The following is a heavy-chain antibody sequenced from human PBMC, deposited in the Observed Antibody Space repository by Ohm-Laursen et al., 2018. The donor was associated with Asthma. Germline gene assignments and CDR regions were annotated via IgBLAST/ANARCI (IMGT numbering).Heavy chain of an antibody. D-gene: IGHD3-10*01. CDR3: ARGQGSGDISGSDPFDL. CDR1: GFSVSRHF. Sequence: SLRLSCAASGFSVSRHFMNWIRQGPEKGLEWVSDIYPGGATFYADSVKGRFTISRDDSKNTLNLQMSSPRGDDTAVYYCARGQGSGDISGSDPFDLWGQGTTAIVSS. V-gene: IGHV3-53*01. J-gene: IGHJ3*01. CDR2: IYPGGAT.